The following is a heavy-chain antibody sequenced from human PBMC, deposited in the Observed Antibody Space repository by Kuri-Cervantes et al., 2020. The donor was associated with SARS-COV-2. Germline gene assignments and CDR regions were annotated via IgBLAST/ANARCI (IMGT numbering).Heavy chain of an antibody. J-gene: IGHJ6*02. CDR3: ARDDNSLDFWSGYGYYYGTDV. CDR2: ISSSSSTI. CDR1: GFTFSSYS. V-gene: IGHV3-48*02. D-gene: IGHD3-3*01. Sequence: GESLKISCAASGFTFSSYSMNWARQAPGKGLEWVSYISSSSSTIYYADSVKGRFTISRDNAKNSLYLQMNSLRDEDTAVYYCARDDNSLDFWSGYGYYYGTDVWGQGTTVTVSS.